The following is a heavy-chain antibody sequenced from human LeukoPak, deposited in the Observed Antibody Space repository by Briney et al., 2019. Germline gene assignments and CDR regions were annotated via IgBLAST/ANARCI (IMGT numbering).Heavy chain of an antibody. CDR1: GGSISSYY. V-gene: IGHV4-59*01. Sequence: SETLSLTCTVSGGSISSYYWSWIRQPPGKRLECIGYVYYTGSTDYNPSLKSRVTISLDTSKRQFSLKLSSVTAADAAVYYCARASWAPTGIPGPWFDPWGQGTLVTVSS. D-gene: IGHD1-1*01. CDR2: VYYTGST. J-gene: IGHJ5*02. CDR3: ARASWAPTGIPGPWFDP.